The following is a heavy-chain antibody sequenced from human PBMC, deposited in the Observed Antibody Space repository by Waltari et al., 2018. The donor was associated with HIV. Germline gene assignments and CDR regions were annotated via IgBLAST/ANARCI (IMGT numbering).Heavy chain of an antibody. CDR1: GYTFTGYS. D-gene: IGHD1-1*01. J-gene: IGHJ4*02. V-gene: IGHV1-2*02. CDR3: AKEIRPGTHSIDY. CDR2: INPDSAGT. Sequence: QVHLEQSGAELRKPGAPVKLSCTSSGYTFTGYSIHWVRQAPGHGLEWMGWINPDSAGTKYAQKFQGRVTMTRDTSINTAYMELTSLKSDDTALYYCAKEIRPGTHSIDYWGQGTLVTVSS.